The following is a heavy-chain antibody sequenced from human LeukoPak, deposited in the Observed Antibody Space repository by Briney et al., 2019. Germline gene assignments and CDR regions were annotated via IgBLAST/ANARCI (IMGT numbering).Heavy chain of an antibody. CDR1: GFSLSDYY. J-gene: IGHJ3*02. CDR2: ISSSGRPT. Sequence: PGGSLRLSCAASGFSLSDYYMSWIRQAPGKGPEWVSYISSSGRPTFYADSVKGRFIISRDHAKNSLYLQMNSLRAEDTAVYYCARVVYCGGDNCQIFAFDIWGQGTMVTVSS. CDR3: ARVVYCGGDNCQIFAFDI. D-gene: IGHD2-21*01. V-gene: IGHV3-11*01.